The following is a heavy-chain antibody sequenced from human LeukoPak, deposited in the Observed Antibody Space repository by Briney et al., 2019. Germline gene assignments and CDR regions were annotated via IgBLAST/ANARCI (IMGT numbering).Heavy chain of an antibody. Sequence: SETLSLTCTVSGGSISSYYWSWIRQPPGKGLEWIGEINHSGSTNYNPSLKSRVTISVDTSKNQFSLKLSSVTAADTAVYYCASAPDYYDSEQVDYWGQGTLVTVSS. D-gene: IGHD3-22*01. V-gene: IGHV4-34*01. J-gene: IGHJ4*02. CDR3: ASAPDYYDSEQVDY. CDR1: GGSISSYY. CDR2: INHSGST.